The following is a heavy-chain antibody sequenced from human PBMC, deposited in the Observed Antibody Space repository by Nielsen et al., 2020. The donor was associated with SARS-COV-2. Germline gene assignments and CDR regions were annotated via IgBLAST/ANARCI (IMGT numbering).Heavy chain of an antibody. V-gene: IGHV3-9*01. CDR1: GFTFDDYA. CDR3: ARDYSSGYYYFDY. Sequence: SLKISCAASGFTFDDYAMHWVRQAPGKGLEWVSGITLNSGTIDYADSVKGRFTISRDNAKNSLYLQMNSLRAEDTAVYYCARDYSSGYYYFDYWGQGTLVTVSS. CDR2: ITLNSGTI. D-gene: IGHD3-22*01. J-gene: IGHJ4*02.